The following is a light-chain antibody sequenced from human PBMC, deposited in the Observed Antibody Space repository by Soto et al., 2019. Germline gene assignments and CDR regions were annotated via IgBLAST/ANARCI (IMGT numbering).Light chain of an antibody. CDR1: QSVRDW. V-gene: IGKV1-5*03. J-gene: IGKJ1*01. Sequence: DIQMTHSPSTLSASVGDRVTVTCRASQSVRDWVAWYQQQAGRAPRLLIYKASSLQSGVPSRFSGSGFGTEFTLTIDSLQPDDFATYYCQHYNTYYRTFGQGSKVDIX. CDR3: QHYNTYYRT. CDR2: KAS.